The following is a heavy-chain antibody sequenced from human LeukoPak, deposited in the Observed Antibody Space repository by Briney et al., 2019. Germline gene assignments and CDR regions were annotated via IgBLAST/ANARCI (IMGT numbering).Heavy chain of an antibody. CDR1: GFTFSSYW. J-gene: IGHJ4*02. CDR2: IRMDGGEQ. V-gene: IGHV3-7*01. CDR3: ARDKGYNSAY. D-gene: IGHD5-24*01. Sequence: GGSLRLSCAASGFTFSSYWMTWVRQTPGKGLEWVANIRMDGGEQYYMDSVEGRFTISRDNAKNSLYLQMYSLRPEDTAVYYCARDKGYNSAYWGRGTQVTVSS.